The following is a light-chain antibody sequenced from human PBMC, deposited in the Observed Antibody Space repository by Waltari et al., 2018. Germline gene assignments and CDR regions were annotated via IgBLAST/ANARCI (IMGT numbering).Light chain of an antibody. CDR2: DAS. J-gene: IGKJ3*01. CDR1: QDITNC. CDR3: QQEGVLQYT. V-gene: IGKV1-33*01. Sequence: DIQMTQSPSSLSASVGDRVTITCQASQDITNCLNWYQQKPGQAPKLLIYDASNLKTGGPMRFRGPGFWNNFTFTIRRLQPGGGGTYYWQQEGVLQYTFGPGTKVNLK.